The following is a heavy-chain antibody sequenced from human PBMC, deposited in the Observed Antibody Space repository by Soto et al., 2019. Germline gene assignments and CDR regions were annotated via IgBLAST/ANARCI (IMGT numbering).Heavy chain of an antibody. CDR3: ARDLARGGGSAGFDY. V-gene: IGHV1-2*02. D-gene: IGHD1-26*01. Sequence: ASVKVSCKASGYTFTVYYMHCVLLSPLQGLDWMGCINPNSGGTRYPQKFQGRVTMTRDTSISTVYMALTRLRSDDTAVYYCARDLARGGGSAGFDYWGQGTLVTVSS. CDR1: GYTFTVYY. J-gene: IGHJ4*02. CDR2: INPNSGGT.